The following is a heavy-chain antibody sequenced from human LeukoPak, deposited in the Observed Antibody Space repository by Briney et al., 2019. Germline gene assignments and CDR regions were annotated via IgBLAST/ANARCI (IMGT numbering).Heavy chain of an antibody. CDR3: AMRRRLITMVRGALAY. Sequence: SETLSLTCTVSGGSISNSNYYWGWIRQPPGKGLEWIATIYYTGRTYYNPSLRSRVTISVDTSKNQFSLRLNSVTAADTAVYYCAMRRRLITMVRGALAYWGQGTLVTVSS. CDR1: GGSISNSNYY. V-gene: IGHV4-39*01. D-gene: IGHD3-10*01. CDR2: IYYTGRT. J-gene: IGHJ4*02.